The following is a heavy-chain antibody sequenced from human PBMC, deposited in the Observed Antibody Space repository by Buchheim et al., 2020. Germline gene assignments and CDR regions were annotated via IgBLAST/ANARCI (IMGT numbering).Heavy chain of an antibody. CDR3: ADGGYCSGGRCQKYNWFGP. J-gene: IGHJ5*02. CDR2: ISSGSSTI. Sequence: EVQVVESGGGLVRPGGSLRLSCAASGFTFRSYSMNWVRQAPGKGLEWVSYISSGSSTIHYADSVKGRFSISRDDAKNSLYLQMNSMRVEDTAVYYCADGGYCSGGRCQKYNWFGPWGQGTL. CDR1: GFTFRSYS. D-gene: IGHD2-15*01. V-gene: IGHV3-48*01.